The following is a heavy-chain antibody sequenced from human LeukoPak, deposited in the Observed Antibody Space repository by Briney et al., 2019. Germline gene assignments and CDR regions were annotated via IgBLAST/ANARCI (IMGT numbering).Heavy chain of an antibody. CDR2: IYHSGST. D-gene: IGHD2-21*02. J-gene: IGHJ4*02. CDR1: GGSISRGGYS. V-gene: IGHV4-30-2*01. Sequence: ASETLSLTCAVSGGSISRGGYSWSWVRQPPGEGLEWIGYIYHSGSTYYNPSLQSRVTISVDRSKNQFSLKLSSVTAADTAVYYCARDDGDASFDYWGQGTLVTVSS. CDR3: ARDDGDASFDY.